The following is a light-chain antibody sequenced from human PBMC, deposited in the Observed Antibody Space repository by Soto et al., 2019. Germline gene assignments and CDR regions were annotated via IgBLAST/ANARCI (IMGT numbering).Light chain of an antibody. CDR2: GAF. V-gene: IGKV3D-20*01. J-gene: IGKJ1*01. Sequence: EIVLTQFPATLSVSPVERATLSCLASQTISNNYLAWYQQRPGLAPRLLIYGAFSRATGIPDRFSGSGYGTDFTLTISRLEPEDFAVYYCQQYGSSPPWTFGQGTKVDNK. CDR1: QTISNNY. CDR3: QQYGSSPPWT.